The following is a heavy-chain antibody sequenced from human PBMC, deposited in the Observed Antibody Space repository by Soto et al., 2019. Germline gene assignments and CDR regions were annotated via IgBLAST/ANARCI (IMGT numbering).Heavy chain of an antibody. Sequence: ASVKVSCKASGYTFTSKCISWARQSTGQGLEWMGWISAYNGNTNYAQKLQGRVTMTTDTSTSTAYMELRSLRSDDTAVYYCARADMYSSSFHYDYWGQGTLVTVSS. CDR3: ARADMYSSSFHYDY. CDR1: GYTFTSKC. D-gene: IGHD6-13*01. CDR2: ISAYNGNT. V-gene: IGHV1-18*01. J-gene: IGHJ4*02.